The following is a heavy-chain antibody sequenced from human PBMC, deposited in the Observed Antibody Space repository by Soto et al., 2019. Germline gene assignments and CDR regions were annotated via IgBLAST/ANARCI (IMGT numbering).Heavy chain of an antibody. CDR3: ARDVGRSTEGDS. V-gene: IGHV1-69*01. CDR1: GGTFSTSS. D-gene: IGHD1-26*01. Sequence: QLQLVQSGTEVKEPGSSVTVSCKASGGTFSTSSFVWVRQGPGQGLEWMGGIIPIFTRTNFAQKFQGRVTFSADESTRTTYMELRSLTSEDTAIYYCARDVGRSTEGDSWGQGTLVTVSS. CDR2: IIPIFTRT. J-gene: IGHJ4*02.